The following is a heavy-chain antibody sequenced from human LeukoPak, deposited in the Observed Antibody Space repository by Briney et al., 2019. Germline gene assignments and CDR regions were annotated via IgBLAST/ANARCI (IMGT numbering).Heavy chain of an antibody. CDR3: ARGSVRSNFDY. D-gene: IGHD4-17*01. CDR1: GGSMNSYY. J-gene: IGHJ4*02. V-gene: IGHV4-59*01. Sequence: PSETLSLTCTVSGGSMNSYYWSWVRQPPGKGLEWIAYIYYLGSTSYSPSLRGRGSISVDTSKNQFSLNLNSVTAADTAIYYCARGSVRSNFDYWGQGTLVTVSS. CDR2: IYYLGST.